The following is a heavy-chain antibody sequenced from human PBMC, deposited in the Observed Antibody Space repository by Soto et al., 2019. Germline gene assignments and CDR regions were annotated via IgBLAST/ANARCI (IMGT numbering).Heavy chain of an antibody. CDR2: ISDDGSST. V-gene: IGHV3-74*03. D-gene: IGHD2-15*01. Sequence: PGRSLRLSCAASGFTFSSYWMHWVRQAPGKGLVWVPRISDDGSSTTYADSVRGQFTISRDNANYTLYLEISSLRAGDTGVYYCARRHDSLFDNWGQGTLVTVSS. CDR3: ARRHDSLFDN. CDR1: GFTFSSYW. J-gene: IGHJ4*02.